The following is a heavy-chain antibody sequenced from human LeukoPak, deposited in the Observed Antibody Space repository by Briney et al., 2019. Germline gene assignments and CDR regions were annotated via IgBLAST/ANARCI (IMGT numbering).Heavy chain of an antibody. CDR2: IYYSGST. D-gene: IGHD3-3*01. V-gene: IGHV4-59*08. Sequence: SETLSLTCTVSGGSISSYYWSWIRQPPGKGLEWIGYIYYSGSTNYNPSIKSRVTISVDTSKNQFSLKLSSVTAADTAVYYCARHRPTSFGGSYMDVWGKGTTVTVSS. CDR1: GGSISSYY. J-gene: IGHJ6*03. CDR3: ARHRPTSFGGSYMDV.